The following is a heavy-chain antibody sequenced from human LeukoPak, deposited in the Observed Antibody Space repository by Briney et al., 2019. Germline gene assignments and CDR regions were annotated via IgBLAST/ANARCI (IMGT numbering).Heavy chain of an antibody. CDR2: ISGSGGST. D-gene: IGHD1-26*01. Sequence: PEGSLRLSCAASGFTFRSYAMSWVRQAPGKGLEWVSAISGSGGSTYYADSVKGRFTISRDNSKNTLYLQMNSLRAEDTAVYYCAKDPIRIVGAYYFDYWGQGTLVTVSS. J-gene: IGHJ4*02. V-gene: IGHV3-23*01. CDR3: AKDPIRIVGAYYFDY. CDR1: GFTFRSYA.